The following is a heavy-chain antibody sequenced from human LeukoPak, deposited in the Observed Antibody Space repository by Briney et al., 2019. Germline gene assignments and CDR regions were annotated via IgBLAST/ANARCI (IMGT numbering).Heavy chain of an antibody. CDR2: ISGSGGST. CDR3: AKMTTVPPGDAEGFDY. D-gene: IGHD4-17*01. CDR1: GFTFSSYS. Sequence: GGSLRLSCAAAGFTFSSYSMNWDRQAPGKGLEWVSAISGSGGSTTYADSVKGRFTISRDNSKNTLYLQMNSLRAEDTAVYYCAKMTTVPPGDAEGFDYWGQGTLVTVSS. J-gene: IGHJ4*02. V-gene: IGHV3-23*01.